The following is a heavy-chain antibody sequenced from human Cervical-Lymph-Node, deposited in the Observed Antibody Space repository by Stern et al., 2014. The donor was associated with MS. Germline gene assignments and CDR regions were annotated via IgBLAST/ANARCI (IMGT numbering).Heavy chain of an antibody. J-gene: IGHJ4*02. CDR1: GGSFKTYA. V-gene: IGHV1-69*01. CDR2: TIPIFAST. D-gene: IGHD3-16*01. CDR3: ARDRNGEGVMAY. Sequence: QVQLVESGPEVKTPGSSVKVSCKASGGSFKTYAITWVRQAPGQGPEWMGGTIPIFASTNIAQRFQGRVTITADESTNTAYMEMRSLRTEDTAVYYCARDRNGEGVMAYWGQGTLVTVSS.